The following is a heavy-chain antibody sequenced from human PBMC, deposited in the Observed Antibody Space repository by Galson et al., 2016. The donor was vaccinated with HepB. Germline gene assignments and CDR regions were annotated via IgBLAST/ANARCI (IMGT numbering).Heavy chain of an antibody. V-gene: IGHV1-69*13. J-gene: IGHJ6*02. Sequence: SVKVSCKASGGTFSRFAISWVRQAPGQELEWLGGIIPMSGTAHYAQRFQGRVTISADESTNTAYMELSSLRSEDTSVYYCARSLGGKDESGYYHYALDVWGQGTTVTVSS. CDR3: ARSLGGKDESGYYHYALDV. CDR1: GGTFSRFA. D-gene: IGHD3-10*01. CDR2: IIPMSGTA.